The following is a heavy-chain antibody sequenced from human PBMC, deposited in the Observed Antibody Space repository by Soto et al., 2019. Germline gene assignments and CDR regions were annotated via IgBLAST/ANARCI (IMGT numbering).Heavy chain of an antibody. CDR3: ARGSGFWSGYYPDRYYYYYMDV. CDR1: GFTVSDNY. Sequence: GGSLRLSCAASGFTVSDNYMNWVRQAPGKGLKWDSVIYSGGTTYYADSVKGRFTISRDNSRNTFFLLMNSLRAEDTAVYYCARGSGFWSGYYPDRYYYYYMDVWGKGTTVTVSS. J-gene: IGHJ6*03. V-gene: IGHV3-66*01. D-gene: IGHD3-3*01. CDR2: IYSGGTT.